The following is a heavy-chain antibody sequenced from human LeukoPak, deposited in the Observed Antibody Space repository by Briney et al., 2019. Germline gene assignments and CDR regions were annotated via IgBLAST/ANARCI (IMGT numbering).Heavy chain of an antibody. CDR2: IRYDGSNK. CDR3: AKDPRAVPAARRLDY. D-gene: IGHD2-2*01. V-gene: IGHV3-30*02. Sequence: GGSLRLSCAASGFTFSSYGMHWVRQAPGKGLEWVAFIRYDGSNKYYADSVKGRFTISRDNSKNTLYLQMNSLRAEDTAVYYCAKDPRAVPAARRLDYWGQGTLVTVSS. CDR1: GFTFSSYG. J-gene: IGHJ4*02.